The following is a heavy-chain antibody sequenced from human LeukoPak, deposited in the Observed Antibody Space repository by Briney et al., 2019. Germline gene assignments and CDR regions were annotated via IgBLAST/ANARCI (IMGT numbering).Heavy chain of an antibody. CDR2: IHYSGST. CDR1: GGSISNYY. CDR3: ARLTNYGSGNYYNDY. J-gene: IGHJ4*02. D-gene: IGHD3-10*01. Sequence: NPSETLSLTCTVSGGSISNYYWSWIRQPPGKGLEWIGYIHYSGSTSYNPSLRSRVTISVDTSKNQFSLKLSSVTAADTAVYYCARLTNYGSGNYYNDYWGQGTLVTVSS. V-gene: IGHV4-59*13.